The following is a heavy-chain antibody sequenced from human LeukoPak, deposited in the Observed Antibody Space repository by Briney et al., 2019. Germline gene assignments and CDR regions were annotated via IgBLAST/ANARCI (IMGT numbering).Heavy chain of an antibody. CDR1: GGSISSSSYY. CDR3: VPLPGYSSSWPGVGVATSRDYFDY. Sequence: PSETLSLTCTVSGGSISSSSYYWGWIRQPPGKGLEWIGSIYYSGSTYYNPSLKSRVTISADTSKNQFSLKLSSVTAADTAVYYCVPLPGYSSSWPGVGVATSRDYFDYWGQGTLVTVSS. J-gene: IGHJ4*02. D-gene: IGHD6-13*01. V-gene: IGHV4-39*01. CDR2: IYYSGST.